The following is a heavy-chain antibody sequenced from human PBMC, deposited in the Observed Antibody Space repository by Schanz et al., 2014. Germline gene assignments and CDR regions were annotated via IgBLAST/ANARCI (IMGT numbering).Heavy chain of an antibody. D-gene: IGHD5-12*01. J-gene: IGHJ4*02. CDR3: ARDFSAYVGNYFDT. V-gene: IGHV1-69*04. CDR2: IIPIHGIV. Sequence: QVQLVQSGAEVKKPGASVKVSCKASGGTFSSFGINWVRQAPGQGLEWMGRIIPIHGIVNYAQRFQDRVRMTADKSTSTAYMELSSLRSDDTAVYYCARDFSAYVGNYFDTWGQGTLVTVSS. CDR1: GGTFSSFG.